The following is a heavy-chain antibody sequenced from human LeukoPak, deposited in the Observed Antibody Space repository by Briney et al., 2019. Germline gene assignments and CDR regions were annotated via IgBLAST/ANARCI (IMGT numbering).Heavy chain of an antibody. V-gene: IGHV3-15*01. Sequence: GGSLRLSCAASGFTFSSYWMSWVRQAPGKGLEWVGCIKGKSAGGTTDYAAPVKGRFTILKDDSENTLYLQMNSLTTEDTAVYYCTWLYSDAFNIWGQGTMVTVSS. D-gene: IGHD2-15*01. CDR2: IKGKSAGGTT. CDR1: GFTFSSYW. CDR3: TWLYSDAFNI. J-gene: IGHJ3*02.